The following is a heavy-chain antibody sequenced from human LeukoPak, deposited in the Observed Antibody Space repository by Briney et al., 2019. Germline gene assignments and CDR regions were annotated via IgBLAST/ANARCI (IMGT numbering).Heavy chain of an antibody. D-gene: IGHD6-13*01. CDR3: VRDPRPTIAAAGTGAFDI. CDR1: GGTFSSYA. Sequence: APVRVSSKASGGTFSSYAISWVRHAPGHGLEWRGGIIPIFGTANYAQKIHGRGTITPDESTSTAYIELSNLRAENTGACYCVRDPRPTIAAAGTGAFDIWGQGTMVTVSS. V-gene: IGHV1-69*01. J-gene: IGHJ3*02. CDR2: IIPIFGTA.